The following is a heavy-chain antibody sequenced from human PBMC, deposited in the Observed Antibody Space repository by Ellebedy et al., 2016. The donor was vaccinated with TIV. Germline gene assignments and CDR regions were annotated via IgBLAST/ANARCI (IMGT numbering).Heavy chain of an antibody. CDR3: AAGSREYWFDP. CDR2: ISSDSSDL. D-gene: IGHD3-10*01. V-gene: IGHV3-21*01. Sequence: PGGSLRLSCAASGFSFSSYIMNWVRQAQGKAPGWVSSISSDSSDLSYADSGKGRFTISRDNAKNLLYLQMNTLGVEDTAVYYFAAGSREYWFDPWGQGTLVTVSS. CDR1: GFSFSSYI. J-gene: IGHJ5*02.